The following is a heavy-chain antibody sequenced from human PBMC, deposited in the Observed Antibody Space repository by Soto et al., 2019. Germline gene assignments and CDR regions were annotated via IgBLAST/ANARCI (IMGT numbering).Heavy chain of an antibody. CDR3: ARRKERSGPNYFDY. Sequence: ASVKVSCKASGYTFTSYAMHWVRQAPGQRLEWMGWINAGNGNTKYSQKFQGRVTITRDNSISTAYMELSSLRSDDTALYYCARRKERSGPNYFDYWGQGTLVTVSS. V-gene: IGHV1-3*01. CDR1: GYTFTSYA. J-gene: IGHJ4*02. CDR2: INAGNGNT. D-gene: IGHD6-25*01.